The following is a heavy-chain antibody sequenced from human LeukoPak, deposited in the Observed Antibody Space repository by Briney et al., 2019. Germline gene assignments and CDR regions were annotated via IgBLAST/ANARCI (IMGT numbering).Heavy chain of an antibody. CDR1: GFTFSSYA. CDR2: ISGSGGST. Sequence: PGGSLRLSCAASGFTFSSYAMSWVRQAPGKGLEWVSAISGSGGSTYYADSVKGRFTISRDNSKNTLYLQMNSLRAEDTAVYYCARDSERRDGFSLYFFDYWGRGTLVTVSS. D-gene: IGHD5-24*01. V-gene: IGHV3-23*01. J-gene: IGHJ4*02. CDR3: ARDSERRDGFSLYFFDY.